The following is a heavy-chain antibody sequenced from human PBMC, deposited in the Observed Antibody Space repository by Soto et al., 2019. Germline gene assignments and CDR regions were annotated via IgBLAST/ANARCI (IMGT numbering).Heavy chain of an antibody. J-gene: IGHJ6*02. V-gene: IGHV3-23*01. CDR1: GFTFSSYA. Sequence: GGSLRLSCVASGFTFSSYAMSGVRQATGKGLEWVSAISGSGGSTYYADSVKGRFTISRDNSKNTLYLQMNSLRAEDTAVYYCARDPSIVLVPAATYYYYYYGMDVWGQGTTVTVSS. D-gene: IGHD2-2*01. CDR3: ARDPSIVLVPAATYYYYYYGMDV. CDR2: ISGSGGST.